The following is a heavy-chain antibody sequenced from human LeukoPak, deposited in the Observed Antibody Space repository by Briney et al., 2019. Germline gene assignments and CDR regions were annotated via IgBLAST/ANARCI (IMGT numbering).Heavy chain of an antibody. V-gene: IGHV3-11*04. J-gene: IGHJ6*03. D-gene: IGHD1-26*01. Sequence: GGSLRLSRAASGFTFSDYYMSWIRQAPGKGLEWVSYISSSGSTIYYADSVKGRFTISRDNAKNSLYLQMNSLRAEDTAVYYCARVPGSYYYYYMDVWGKGTTVTVSS. CDR2: ISSSGSTI. CDR3: ARVPGSYYYYYMDV. CDR1: GFTFSDYY.